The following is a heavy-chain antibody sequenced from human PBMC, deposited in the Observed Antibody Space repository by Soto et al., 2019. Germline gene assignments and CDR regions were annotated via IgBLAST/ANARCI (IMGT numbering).Heavy chain of an antibody. V-gene: IGHV1-3*01. CDR2: INPGSGDT. CDR1: GYTFTSYG. Sequence: ASVKVSCKASGYTFTSYGMQWVRQAPGKRLEWMGWINPGSGDTKYSEKFQGRVAITRDTSASTVYMELSSLRSDDTAVYYCAREDRDRETGLVPAAIDGMDVWGQGTTVTVSS. J-gene: IGHJ6*02. CDR3: AREDRDRETGLVPAAIDGMDV. D-gene: IGHD2-2*01.